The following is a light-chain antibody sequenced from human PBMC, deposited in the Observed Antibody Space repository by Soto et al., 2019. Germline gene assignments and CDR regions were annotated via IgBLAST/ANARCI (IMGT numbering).Light chain of an antibody. Sequence: DIVLTQSPATLSVSPGERVTLFCRTSQSMSSNLAWYQQKPGQAPRLLIYGASTRATAIPDRFSGSGSGTDFTLTISSLEPEDFAVYYCQQRSRWPWTFGQGTKVDIK. V-gene: IGKV3-11*01. CDR1: QSMSSN. J-gene: IGKJ1*01. CDR3: QQRSRWPWT. CDR2: GAS.